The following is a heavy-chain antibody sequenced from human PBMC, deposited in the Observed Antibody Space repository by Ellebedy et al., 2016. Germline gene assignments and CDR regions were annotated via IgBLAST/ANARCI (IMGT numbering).Heavy chain of an antibody. J-gene: IGHJ4*02. D-gene: IGHD3-22*01. Sequence: SETLSLTXTVSGGSVSSVDYYWSWIRQSPGKGLEWVGCIYNSGSTDYNPSLKSRLTMSVDRFKDQVSLKLTSVTAADTAVYYCARGLYYDSSGYYSVDSWGPGTLVTVSS. CDR2: IYNSGST. V-gene: IGHV4-30-4*01. CDR3: ARGLYYDSSGYYSVDS. CDR1: GGSVSSVDYY.